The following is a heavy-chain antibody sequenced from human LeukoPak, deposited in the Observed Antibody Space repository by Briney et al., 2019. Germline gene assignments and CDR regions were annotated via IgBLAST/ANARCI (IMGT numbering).Heavy chain of an antibody. CDR2: INPNSGDT. V-gene: IGHV1-2*02. J-gene: IGHJ2*01. CDR1: GYTFTRYY. D-gene: IGHD3-10*01. Sequence: ASVKVSCKASGYTFTRYYMHWVRQAPGQGLEWLGWINPNSGDTHYPQTFQARVTMTRDTSISTAYMELSGLRSDDTAMYYCATMYGSESTISCFDLWGRGTLVTVSS. CDR3: ATMYGSESTISCFDL.